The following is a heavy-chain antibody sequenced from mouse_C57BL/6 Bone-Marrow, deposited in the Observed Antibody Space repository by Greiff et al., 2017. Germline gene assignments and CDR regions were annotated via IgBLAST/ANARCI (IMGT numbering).Heavy chain of an antibody. J-gene: IGHJ1*03. V-gene: IGHV1-69*01. Sequence: QVQLQQPGAELVMPGASVKLSCKASGYTFTSYWLHWVKQRPGQGLEWIGEIDPSDSYTNYNQQFKGKSTLTVDKSSSTAYMQLSSLTSEDSAVYYCAREPTYYGYDGGYFDVWGTGTTVTVSS. D-gene: IGHD2-9*01. CDR1: GYTFTSYW. CDR3: AREPTYYGYDGGYFDV. CDR2: IDPSDSYT.